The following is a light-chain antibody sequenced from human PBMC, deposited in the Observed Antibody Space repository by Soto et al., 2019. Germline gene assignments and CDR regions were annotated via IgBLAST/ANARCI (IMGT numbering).Light chain of an antibody. J-gene: IGKJ1*01. CDR1: QSVGTF. CDR3: HQCYHCTQWT. CDR2: DAS. V-gene: IGKV3-11*01. Sequence: EIVLTQSPATLSLSPGERATLSCRASQSVGTFFAWYQQKPGQAPRLLIYDASTRASGIPARFSGSGSGTDFTLTISSLEPEDFALYYCHQCYHCTQWTFGQGTKVDI.